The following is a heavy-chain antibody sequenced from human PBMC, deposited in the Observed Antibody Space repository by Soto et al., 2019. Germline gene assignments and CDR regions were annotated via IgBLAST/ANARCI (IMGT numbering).Heavy chain of an antibody. J-gene: IGHJ4*02. D-gene: IGHD3-22*01. CDR1: GYTFTSYA. V-gene: IGHV1-3*01. CDR3: ARGYYDSSGYLRGLDY. CDR2: INAGNGNT. Sequence: QVQLVQSGAEVKKPGASVKVSCKASGYTFTSYAMHWVRQAPGQRLEWMGWINAGNGNTKYSQKFQGRVTITRDTSASTAYMELSSLRSEDTAVYYCARGYYDSSGYLRGLDYWGQGTLVTVSS.